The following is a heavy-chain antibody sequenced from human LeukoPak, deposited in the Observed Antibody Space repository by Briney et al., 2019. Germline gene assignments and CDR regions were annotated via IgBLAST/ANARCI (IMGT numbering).Heavy chain of an antibody. CDR2: INHSGST. CDR1: GGTFSGYY. CDR3: AGVGWEFGELAHDY. D-gene: IGHD3-10*01. V-gene: IGHV4-34*01. Sequence: SETLSLTCAVYGGTFSGYYWTWIRQPPGKGLEWIGEINHSGSTTYNPSLKSRVTISVDTSKNQFSLKLSSVTAEDTAVYYCAGVGWEFGELAHDYWGQGTLVTVYS. J-gene: IGHJ4*02.